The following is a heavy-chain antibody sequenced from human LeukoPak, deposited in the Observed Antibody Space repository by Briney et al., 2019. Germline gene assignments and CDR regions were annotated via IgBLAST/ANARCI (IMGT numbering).Heavy chain of an antibody. CDR2: INHSGST. CDR3: ARGWETYYYGSGSYYL. CDR1: GFNFNDFY. Sequence: GSLRLSCAASGFNFNDFYMSWIRQAPGKGLEWIGEINHSGSTNYNPSLKSRVTISVDTSKNQFSLKLSSVTAADTAVYYCARGWETYYYGSGSYYLWGQGTLVTVSS. V-gene: IGHV4-34*01. D-gene: IGHD3-10*01. J-gene: IGHJ4*02.